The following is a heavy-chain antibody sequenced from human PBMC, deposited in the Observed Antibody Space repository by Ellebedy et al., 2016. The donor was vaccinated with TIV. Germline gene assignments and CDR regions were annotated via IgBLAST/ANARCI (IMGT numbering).Heavy chain of an antibody. D-gene: IGHD3-3*01. J-gene: IGHJ4*02. Sequence: GGSLRLXXAASGFTFSSYSMNWVRQAPGKGLEWVSSISSSSSYIYYADSVKGRFTISRDNAKNSLYLQMNSLRAEDTALYYCAKDISDFWSGYSADYWGQGTLVTVSS. CDR1: GFTFSSYS. CDR3: AKDISDFWSGYSADY. V-gene: IGHV3-21*04. CDR2: ISSSSSYI.